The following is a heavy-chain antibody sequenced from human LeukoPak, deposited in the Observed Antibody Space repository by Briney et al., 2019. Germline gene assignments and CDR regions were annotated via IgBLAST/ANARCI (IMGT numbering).Heavy chain of an antibody. CDR2: INSDGSWT. CDR3: VSFYETY. D-gene: IGHD2/OR15-2a*01. V-gene: IGHV3-74*01. CDR1: GNYW. J-gene: IGHJ4*02. Sequence: GGSLRLSCAASGNYWMHWVRQAPGKGLVWVSHINSDGSWTSYADSVKGRFTISKDNAKNTVYLQMSSLRAEDTAVYYCVSFYETYWGRGTLVTVSS.